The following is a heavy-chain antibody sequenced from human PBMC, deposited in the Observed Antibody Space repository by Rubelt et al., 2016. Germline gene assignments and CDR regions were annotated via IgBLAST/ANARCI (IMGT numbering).Heavy chain of an antibody. Sequence: VKGRFTISRDNSKNTLYLQMNSLRAEDTAVYYCARDSEWLRLGVILGGERFDYWGQGTLVTVSS. CDR3: ARDSEWLRLGVILGGERFDY. J-gene: IGHJ4*02. D-gene: IGHD5-12*01. V-gene: IGHV3-30*07.